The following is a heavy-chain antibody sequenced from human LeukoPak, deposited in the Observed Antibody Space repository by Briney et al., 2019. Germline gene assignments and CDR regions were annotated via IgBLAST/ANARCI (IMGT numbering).Heavy chain of an antibody. V-gene: IGHV3-30*04. CDR1: GFTFSSYA. Sequence: GGPLRLSCAASGFTFSSYAMHWVRQAPGKGLEWVAVISYDGSNKYYADSVKGRFTISRDNFENTLYLEMNSLRPEDTAVYYCAKDLIRDVWFGESWGQGTLVTVSS. D-gene: IGHD3-10*01. J-gene: IGHJ5*02. CDR3: AKDLIRDVWFGES. CDR2: ISYDGSNK.